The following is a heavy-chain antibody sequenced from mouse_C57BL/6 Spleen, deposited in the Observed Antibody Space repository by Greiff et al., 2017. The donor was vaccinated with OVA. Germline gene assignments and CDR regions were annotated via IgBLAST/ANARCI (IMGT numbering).Heavy chain of an antibody. Sequence: EVKLVESEGGLVQPGSSMKLSCTASGFTFSDYYMAWVRQVPEKGLEWVANINYDGSSTYYMDSLKSRFIISRDKAKNILYLQMSSLTSEDTATYYCAREDGEYFDYWGQGTTLTVSS. CDR2: INYDGSST. V-gene: IGHV5-16*01. D-gene: IGHD2-3*01. J-gene: IGHJ2*01. CDR1: GFTFSDYY. CDR3: AREDGEYFDY.